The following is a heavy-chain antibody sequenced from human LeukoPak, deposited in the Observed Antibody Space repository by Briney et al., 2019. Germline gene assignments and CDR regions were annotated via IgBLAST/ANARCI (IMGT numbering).Heavy chain of an antibody. D-gene: IGHD3-10*01. CDR1: GYTFTSYY. J-gene: IGHJ4*02. V-gene: IGHV1-46*01. CDR3: ARSTNHDASGSYYFDS. Sequence: ASVKVSCKASGYTFTSYYMHWVRQAPGQGLEWMGIINPSGGSTSYAQKFQGRVTMTRDTSTSTVYMELSSLRSEDTAVYYCARSTNHDASGSYYFDSWGQGILVTVTS. CDR2: INPSGGST.